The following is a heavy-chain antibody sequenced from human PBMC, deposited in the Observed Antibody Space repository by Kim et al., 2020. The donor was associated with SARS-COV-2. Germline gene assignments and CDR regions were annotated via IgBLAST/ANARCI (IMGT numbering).Heavy chain of an antibody. D-gene: IGHD2-15*01. CDR3: ARTVVAATKVSWFDP. CDR2: INHSGST. CDR1: GGSFSGYY. V-gene: IGHV4-34*01. Sequence: SETLSLTCAVYGGSFSGYYWSWIRQPPGKGLEWIGEINHSGSTNYNPSLKSRVTISVDTSKNQFSLKLSSVTAADTAVYYCARTVVAATKVSWFDPWGQGTLVTVSS. J-gene: IGHJ5*02.